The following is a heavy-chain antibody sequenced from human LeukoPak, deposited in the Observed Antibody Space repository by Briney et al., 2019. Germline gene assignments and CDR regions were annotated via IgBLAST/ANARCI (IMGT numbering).Heavy chain of an antibody. J-gene: IGHJ4*02. CDR3: ASPFPYSSGRFFAY. CDR1: GYSISSGYY. D-gene: IGHD6-19*01. V-gene: IGHV4-38-2*02. CDR2: IYYSGST. Sequence: SETLSLTCTVSGYSISSGYYWGWIRQPPGKGLEWIGSIYYSGSTYYNPSLKSRVTISVDTSKNQFSLKLSSVTAADTAVYYCASPFPYSSGRFFAYWGQGTLVTVSS.